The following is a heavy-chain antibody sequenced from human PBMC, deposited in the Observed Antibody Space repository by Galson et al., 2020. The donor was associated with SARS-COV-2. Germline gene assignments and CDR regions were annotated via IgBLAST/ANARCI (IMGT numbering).Heavy chain of an antibody. J-gene: IGHJ6*02. CDR3: ASTPGGYYGMDV. Sequence: GESLKISCAASGFTFSSYGMHWVRQDPGKGLEWVAVIWYDGSNKYYADSVKGRFTISRDNSKNTLYLQMNSLRAEDTAVYYCASTPGGYYGMDVWGQGTTVTVSS. D-gene: IGHD3-10*01. CDR2: IWYDGSNK. V-gene: IGHV3-33*01. CDR1: GFTFSSYG.